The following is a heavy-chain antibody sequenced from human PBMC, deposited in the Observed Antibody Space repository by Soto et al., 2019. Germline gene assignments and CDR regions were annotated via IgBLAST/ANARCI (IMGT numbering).Heavy chain of an antibody. V-gene: IGHV1-18*04. J-gene: IGHJ5*02. Sequence: ASVKVSCKASGYTFTSYGISSVRQAPGQGLEWMGWIRAYNGNTNYAQKLQGRVTMTTDTFTSTAYRELGCLRSDDKAVYYCTRGLYYYDSSGNMFDPWGQVSLVSVSS. CDR1: GYTFTSYG. CDR2: IRAYNGNT. CDR3: TRGLYYYDSSGNMFDP. D-gene: IGHD3-22*01.